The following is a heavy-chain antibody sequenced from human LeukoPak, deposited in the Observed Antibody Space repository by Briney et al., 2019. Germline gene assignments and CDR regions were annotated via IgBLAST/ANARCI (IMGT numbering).Heavy chain of an antibody. J-gene: IGHJ3*02. V-gene: IGHV3-48*04. D-gene: IGHD3-10*02. CDR3: ARDPDVRGPTDAFDI. CDR1: GFTFSSYS. CDR2: ISSSGSTI. Sequence: GGSLRLSCAASGFTFSSYSMNWVRQAPGKGLEWVSYISSSGSTIYYADSVKGRFTISRDNAKNSLYLQMNSLRAEDTAVYYCARDPDVRGPTDAFDIWGQGTMVTVSS.